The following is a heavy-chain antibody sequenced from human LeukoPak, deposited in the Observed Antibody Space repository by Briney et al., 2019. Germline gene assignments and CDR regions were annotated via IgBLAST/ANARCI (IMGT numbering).Heavy chain of an antibody. Sequence: GGSLRLSCVASGFTFSSYTMNWVRQAPGRGLEWVSSISSGSHYIDYAGSVRGRFTISRDNAENSLHLHMSSLRAEDTAVYYCATPPLVTWFDPWGQGTLVTVSS. D-gene: IGHD4-23*01. V-gene: IGHV3-21*01. J-gene: IGHJ5*02. CDR1: GFTFSSYT. CDR2: ISSGSHYI. CDR3: ATPPLVTWFDP.